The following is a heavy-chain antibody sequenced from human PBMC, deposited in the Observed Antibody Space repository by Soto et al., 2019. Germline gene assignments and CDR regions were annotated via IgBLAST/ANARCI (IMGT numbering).Heavy chain of an antibody. Sequence: SLRLSCAASGFTFSSYAMSWVRQAPGKGLEWVSAISGSGGSTYYADSVKGRFTISRDNSKNTLYLQMNSLRAEDTAVYYCAKAESSSGYYLYYFDYWGQGTLVTVSS. V-gene: IGHV3-23*01. D-gene: IGHD3-22*01. CDR1: GFTFSSYA. CDR3: AKAESSSGYYLYYFDY. CDR2: ISGSGGST. J-gene: IGHJ4*02.